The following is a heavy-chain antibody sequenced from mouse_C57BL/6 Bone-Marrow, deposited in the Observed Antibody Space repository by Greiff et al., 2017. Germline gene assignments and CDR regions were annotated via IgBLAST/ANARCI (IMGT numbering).Heavy chain of an antibody. CDR3: ARTTVVATSREDY. CDR2: IAPEDGET. J-gene: IGHJ4*01. D-gene: IGHD1-1*01. Sequence: SGAELVKPGASVKLSCTASGFNIKDYYMHWVKQRTEQGLEWIGRIAPEDGETKYAPKFQGKATITADTSSNTAYLQLSSLTSEDTAVYYCARTTVVATSREDYWGQGTSVTVSS. V-gene: IGHV14-2*01. CDR1: GFNIKDYY.